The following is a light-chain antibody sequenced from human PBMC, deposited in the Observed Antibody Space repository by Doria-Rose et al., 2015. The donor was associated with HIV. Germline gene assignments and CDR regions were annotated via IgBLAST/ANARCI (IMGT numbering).Light chain of an antibody. J-gene: IGLJ2*01. CDR3: NSYTASGHVV. CDR1: SSDLSGYNS. V-gene: IGLV2-14*03. Sequence: QSALIQPASLSGSPGQSITISCKGTSSDLSGYNSVSWYQQYPGKAPKVIIYDVIRRPSDVSYRFSASKSGNTASLTISGLQPEDEAYYYCNSYTASGHVVFGGGTKLTVL. CDR2: DVI.